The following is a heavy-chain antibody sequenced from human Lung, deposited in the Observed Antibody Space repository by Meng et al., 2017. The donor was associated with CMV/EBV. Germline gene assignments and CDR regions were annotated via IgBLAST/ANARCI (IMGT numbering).Heavy chain of an antibody. V-gene: IGHV3-30*02. CDR2: IDVDGKRR. D-gene: IGHD1-1*01. J-gene: IGHJ1*01. Sequence: GESLKISCVASGLIFNKYGIHWLRQAPGKGLEWLSFIDVDGKRRYNGDTVKARFVVFKDRSKNTVVLQMNSLRVKDTAVYYCVGHQSGTRDGVRLVWGQGXLVTVSS. CDR3: VGHQSGTRDGVRLV. CDR1: GLIFNKYG.